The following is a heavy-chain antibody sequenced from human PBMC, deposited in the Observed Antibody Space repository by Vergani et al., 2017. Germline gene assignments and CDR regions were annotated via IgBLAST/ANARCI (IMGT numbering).Heavy chain of an antibody. CDR3: ARXRGTYYYDIGGYTFSQPEYYFDY. CDR1: GYSFTSYW. D-gene: IGHD3-22*01. V-gene: IGHV5-51*03. Sequence: EVQLVQSGAEVKKPGESLKISCKGSGYSFTSYWIGWVRQMPGKGLEWMGIIYPDDSDTRYSPSFQGQVTISADKSISTAYLQWSSLKASDTAMYYCARXRGTYYYDIGGYTFSQPEYYFDYWGQGTLVTVSS. CDR2: IYPDDSDT. J-gene: IGHJ4*02.